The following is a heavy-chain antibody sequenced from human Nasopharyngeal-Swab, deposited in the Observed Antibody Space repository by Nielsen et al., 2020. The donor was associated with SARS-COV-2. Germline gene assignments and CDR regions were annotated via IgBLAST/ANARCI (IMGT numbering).Heavy chain of an antibody. D-gene: IGHD2-8*01. J-gene: IGHJ4*02. Sequence: SLKISCAASGFTFDDYAMHWVRQAPGKGLEWVSGISWNSGSIGYADSVKGRFTISRDNAKNSLYLQMNSLRAEDTALYYCAGVLSATYWDQGTLVTVSS. CDR2: ISWNSGSI. CDR3: AGVLSATY. CDR1: GFTFDDYA. V-gene: IGHV3-9*01.